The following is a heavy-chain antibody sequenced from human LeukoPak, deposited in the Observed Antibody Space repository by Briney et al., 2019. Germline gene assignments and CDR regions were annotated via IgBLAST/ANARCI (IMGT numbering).Heavy chain of an antibody. Sequence: PSETLSLTCTVSGYSISSGYYWGWIRQPPGKGLEWIGSIYHSGSTFYNPSLKSRVTISVDTSKNQFSLNLSSVTAADTAVYYCARDSPFEWEVFGDSFDIWGQGTMVIVSS. V-gene: IGHV4-38-2*02. D-gene: IGHD1-26*01. J-gene: IGHJ3*02. CDR3: ARDSPFEWEVFGDSFDI. CDR1: GYSISSGYY. CDR2: IYHSGST.